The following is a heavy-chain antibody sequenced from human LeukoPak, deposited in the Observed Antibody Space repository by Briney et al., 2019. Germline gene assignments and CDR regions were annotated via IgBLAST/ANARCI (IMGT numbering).Heavy chain of an antibody. D-gene: IGHD6-19*01. CDR3: ARDLSSSGWIHYYIDI. J-gene: IGHJ3*02. Sequence: GASVKVSCKASGGTFSSYAISWVRQAPGQGLEWMGGIIPIFGTANYAQKFQGRVTITTDESTSTAYMELSSLRSEDTAVYYCARDLSSSGWIHYYIDIWGQGTMVTVSS. CDR2: IIPIFGTA. CDR1: GGTFSSYA. V-gene: IGHV1-69*05.